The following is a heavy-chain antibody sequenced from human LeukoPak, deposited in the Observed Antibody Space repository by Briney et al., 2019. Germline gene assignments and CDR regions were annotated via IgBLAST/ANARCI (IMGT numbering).Heavy chain of an antibody. Sequence: GGSLRLSCAASGFTFSSYWMSWVRQAPGKGLEWVANIKQDGSEKYYVDFVKGRFTISRDNAKNSLYLQMNSLRAEDTAVYYCARESLWFGESADYWGQGTLVTISS. D-gene: IGHD3-10*01. V-gene: IGHV3-7*01. CDR3: ARESLWFGESADY. CDR2: IKQDGSEK. J-gene: IGHJ4*02. CDR1: GFTFSSYW.